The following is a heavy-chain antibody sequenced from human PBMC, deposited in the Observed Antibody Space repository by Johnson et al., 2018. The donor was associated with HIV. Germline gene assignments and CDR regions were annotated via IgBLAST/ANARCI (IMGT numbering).Heavy chain of an antibody. D-gene: IGHD3-9*01. J-gene: IGHJ3*02. Sequence: QVHLVESGGGVVQPGRSLRLSCAASGFTFSSYAMHWVRQAPGKGLEWVALISYDGSNKYYADSVKGRFTISRDNSKNTLYLQMNSLRAEDTAVYYCASVYYDILTGYYYDALDMWGQGTMVTVSS. CDR3: ASVYYDILTGYYYDALDM. V-gene: IGHV3-30-3*01. CDR1: GFTFSSYA. CDR2: ISYDGSNK.